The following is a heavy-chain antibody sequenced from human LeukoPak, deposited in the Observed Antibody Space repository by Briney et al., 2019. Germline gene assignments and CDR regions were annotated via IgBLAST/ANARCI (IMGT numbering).Heavy chain of an antibody. CDR3: ARGTGYSARYI. J-gene: IGHJ3*02. Sequence: ASVKVSCKASGGTFSSYAISWVRQATGQGLEWMGWMNPNSGNTGYAQKFQGRVTITRNTSISTAYMELSSLRSEDTAVYYCARGTGYSARYIWGQGTMVTISS. CDR2: MNPNSGNT. D-gene: IGHD5-18*01. CDR1: GGTFSSYA. V-gene: IGHV1-8*03.